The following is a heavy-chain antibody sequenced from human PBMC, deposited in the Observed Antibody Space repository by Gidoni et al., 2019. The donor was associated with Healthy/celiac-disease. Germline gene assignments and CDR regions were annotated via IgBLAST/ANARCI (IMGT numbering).Heavy chain of an antibody. CDR3: ARDYYDSSPQAFDI. D-gene: IGHD3-22*01. V-gene: IGHV1-69*01. CDR1: GGTFSSYA. CDR2: IIPIFGTA. Sequence: QVQLVQLGAEVKKPGSSVKVSCKASGGTFSSYAISWVRQAPGQGLEWMGGIIPIFGTANYAQKFQGRVTITADESTSTAYMELSSLRSEDTAVYYCARDYYDSSPQAFDIWGQGTMVTVSS. J-gene: IGHJ3*02.